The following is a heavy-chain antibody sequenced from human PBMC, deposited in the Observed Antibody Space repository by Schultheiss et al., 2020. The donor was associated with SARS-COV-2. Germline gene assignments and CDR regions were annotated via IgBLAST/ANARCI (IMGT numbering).Heavy chain of an antibody. J-gene: IGHJ5*02. CDR1: GGSFSDYY. Sequence: SETLSLTCAVYGGSFSDYYWSWIRQPPGKGLEWIGEINHSGSTNYNPSLKSRVTISVDTSKNQFSLQLSSVTPEDTAVYYCARGQYSSNWYGSRPFDPWGQGTLVTVSS. CDR2: INHSGST. D-gene: IGHD6-13*01. V-gene: IGHV4-34*01. CDR3: ARGQYSSNWYGSRPFDP.